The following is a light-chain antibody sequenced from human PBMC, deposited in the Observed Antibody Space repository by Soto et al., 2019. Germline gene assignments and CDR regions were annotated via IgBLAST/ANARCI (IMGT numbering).Light chain of an antibody. Sequence: GQSITISCSGTSSYVGGYDYVSRYLQHPGKAPKLMIYGVTNRPSGVSNRFSGSKSGNTASLTISGLQAEDEADYYCSSYTTSSTLVFGTGTKVTVL. V-gene: IGLV2-14*04. CDR3: SSYTTSSTLV. CDR1: SSYVGGYDY. J-gene: IGLJ1*01. CDR2: GVT.